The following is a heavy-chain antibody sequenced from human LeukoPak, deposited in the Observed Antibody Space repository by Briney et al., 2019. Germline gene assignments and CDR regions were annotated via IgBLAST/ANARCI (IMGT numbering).Heavy chain of an antibody. D-gene: IGHD3-10*01. CDR3: ARLFPSITMVRGVQNWFDP. V-gene: IGHV1-46*01. CDR2: INPSGGST. J-gene: IGHJ5*02. CDR1: GYTFTSYY. Sequence: ASVKVSCKASGYTFTSYYMHWVRQAPGQGLEWMGIINPSGGSTSYAQKFQGRVTMTRDMSTSTVYMELSSLRSEDTAVYYCARLFPSITMVRGVQNWFDPWGQGTLVTVSS.